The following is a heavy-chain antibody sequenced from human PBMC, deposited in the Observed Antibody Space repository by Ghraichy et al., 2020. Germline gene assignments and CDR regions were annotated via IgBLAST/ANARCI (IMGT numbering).Heavy chain of an antibody. CDR3: AQQKANPHPQTFDS. Sequence: GGSLRLSCAASGFTFNTYAMSWVRQAPGKGLEWVSAISGSGGSTYYADSVKGRFTISRDNSQNTLYLQMNGLRDEDTAVYYCAQQKANPHPQTFDSWGQGTLVTVSS. CDR1: GFTFNTYA. V-gene: IGHV3-23*01. J-gene: IGHJ4*02. CDR2: ISGSGGST. D-gene: IGHD5-24*01.